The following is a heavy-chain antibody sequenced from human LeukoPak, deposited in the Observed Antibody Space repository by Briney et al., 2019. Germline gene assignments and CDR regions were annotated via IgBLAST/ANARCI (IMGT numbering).Heavy chain of an antibody. CDR3: ARDFPRYDFWSGYYTYYYYYGMDV. J-gene: IGHJ6*02. CDR1: GFTFSSYA. D-gene: IGHD3-3*01. V-gene: IGHV3-30-3*01. CDR2: ISYDGSNK. Sequence: PGGSLRLSCAASGFTFSSYAMSWVRQAPGKGLEWVAVISYDGSNKYYADSVKGRFTISRDNSKNTLYLQMNSLRAEDTAVYYCARDFPRYDFWSGYYTYYYYYGMDVWGQGTTVTVSS.